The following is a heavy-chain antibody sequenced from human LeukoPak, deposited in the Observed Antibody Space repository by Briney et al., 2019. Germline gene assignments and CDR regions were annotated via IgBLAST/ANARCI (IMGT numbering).Heavy chain of an antibody. CDR3: ARAPTTYSSGWPYSFDY. D-gene: IGHD6-19*01. CDR2: ISSSGSTI. Sequence: GGSLRLSCAASGFTFSSYEMNWVRQAPGKGLEWVSYISSSGSTIYYADSVKGRFTISRDNAKNSLYLQMNSLRAEDTAVYYCARAPTTYSSGWPYSFDYWGQGTLVTVSS. J-gene: IGHJ4*02. V-gene: IGHV3-48*03. CDR1: GFTFSSYE.